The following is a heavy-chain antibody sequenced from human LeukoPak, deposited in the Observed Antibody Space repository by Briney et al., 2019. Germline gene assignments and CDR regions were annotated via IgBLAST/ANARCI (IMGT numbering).Heavy chain of an antibody. Sequence: GGSLRLSCAASGFTFNSYSMNWVRQAPGRGLEWVSSICSSSTYIYYADSLRGRFTISRDNARNSLYLQMISLRAEDTAVYYCVRAVAAGYYDYMDVWGKGTTVTVSS. J-gene: IGHJ6*03. CDR3: VRAVAAGYYDYMDV. CDR1: GFTFNSYS. CDR2: ICSSSTYI. V-gene: IGHV3-21*01. D-gene: IGHD2-15*01.